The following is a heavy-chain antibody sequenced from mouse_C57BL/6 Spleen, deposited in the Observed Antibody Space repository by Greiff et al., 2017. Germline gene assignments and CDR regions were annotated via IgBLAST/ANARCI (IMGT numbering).Heavy chain of an antibody. CDR3: ARHEDNYGNSWFAY. V-gene: IGHV1-62-2*01. D-gene: IGHD2-1*01. J-gene: IGHJ3*01. Sequence: LQESGAELVKPGASVKLSCKASGYTFTEYTLHWVKQRSGQGLEWIGWFYPGSGSLTYNEKFKDKATLTADKASITVYMELSRLTSEDSAVYFCARHEDNYGNSWFAYWGQGTLVTVSA. CDR1: GYTFTEYT. CDR2: FYPGSGSL.